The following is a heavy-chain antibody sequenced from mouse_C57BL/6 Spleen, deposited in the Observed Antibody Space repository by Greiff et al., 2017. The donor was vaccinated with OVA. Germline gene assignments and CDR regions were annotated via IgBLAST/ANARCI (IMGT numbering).Heavy chain of an antibody. Sequence: QVHVKQSGAELVRPGASVTLSCKASGYTFTDYEMHWVKQTPVHGLEWIGAIDPETGGTAYNQKFKGKAILTADKSSSTAYMELRSLTSEDSAVYYCTSFYYAQYWGQGTTLTVAS. CDR3: TSFYYAQY. CDR2: IDPETGGT. V-gene: IGHV1-15*01. J-gene: IGHJ2*01. CDR1: GYTFTDYE. D-gene: IGHD2-1*01.